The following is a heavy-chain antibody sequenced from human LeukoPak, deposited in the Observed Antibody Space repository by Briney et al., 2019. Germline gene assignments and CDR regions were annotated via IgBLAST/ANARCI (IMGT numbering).Heavy chain of an antibody. D-gene: IGHD3-3*01. CDR2: ISGSGGST. CDR1: GFTFSSYA. J-gene: IGHJ4*02. CDR3: LWSGYPFHGLDY. V-gene: IGHV3-23*01. Sequence: GGSLRLSCAASGFTFSSYAMSWVRQAPGKGLEWVSAISGSGGSTYYADSVKGRFTISRDNSKNTLYLQMNSLRAEDTAVYYCLWSGYPFHGLDYWGQGTLVTVSS.